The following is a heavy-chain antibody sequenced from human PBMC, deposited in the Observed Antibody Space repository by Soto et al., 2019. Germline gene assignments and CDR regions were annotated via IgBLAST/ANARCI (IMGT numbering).Heavy chain of an antibody. J-gene: IGHJ4*02. D-gene: IGHD3-3*01. V-gene: IGHV1-3*01. CDR3: ARVPYYDFWSGKTKPVGY. CDR1: GYTFTSYA. Sequence: GASVKVSCKASGYTFTSYAMHWVRQAPGQRLEWMGWINAGNGNTKYSQKFQGRVTITRDTSASTAYMELSSLRSEDTAVYYCARVPYYDFWSGKTKPVGYWGQGTLVTVS. CDR2: INAGNGNT.